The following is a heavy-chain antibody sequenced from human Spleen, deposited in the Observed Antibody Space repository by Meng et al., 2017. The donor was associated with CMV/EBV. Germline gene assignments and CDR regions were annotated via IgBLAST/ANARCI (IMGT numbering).Heavy chain of an antibody. Sequence: VHVQESGPGLVKPSETLSLTCTVSGGSISSYYWSWIRQPAGKGLEWVSRIDSDGRDITYADSVRGRFTISRDDAKNTLYLQMNSLRVEDTAVYYCARGVAESLGWEMGYWGQGTLVTVSS. CDR3: ARGVAESLGWEMGY. CDR2: IDSDGRDI. CDR1: GGSISSYY. V-gene: IGHV3-74*03. D-gene: IGHD1-26*01. J-gene: IGHJ4*02.